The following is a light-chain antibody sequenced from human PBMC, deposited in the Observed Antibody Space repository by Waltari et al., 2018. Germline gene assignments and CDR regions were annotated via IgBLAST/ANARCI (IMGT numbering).Light chain of an antibody. CDR1: QGISSY. CDR2: TAS. CDR3: QHLNSYPVT. J-gene: IGKJ2*01. V-gene: IGKV1-9*01. Sequence: DIQLTQSPSFLSASVGARVTITCRASQGISSYLAWYQQKPGKAPKLLIYTASTLQSGVPSRFSGSGSGIEFTLTISSLQPEDFATYYCQHLNSYPVTFGQGTKLEIK.